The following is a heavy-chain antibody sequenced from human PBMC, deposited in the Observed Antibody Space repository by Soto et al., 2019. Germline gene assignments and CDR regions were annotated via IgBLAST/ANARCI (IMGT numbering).Heavy chain of an antibody. V-gene: IGHV1-69*13. CDR2: IIPIFGTA. CDR3: ASVTRSYYGSGSYYTFLNWFDP. CDR1: GGTFSSYA. D-gene: IGHD3-10*01. J-gene: IGHJ5*02. Sequence: GASVKVSCKASGGTFSSYAISWVRQAPGQGLEWMGGIIPIFGTANYAQKFQGRVTITADESTSTAYMELSSLRSEDTAVYYCASVTRSYYGSGSYYTFLNWFDPWGQGTLVTVSS.